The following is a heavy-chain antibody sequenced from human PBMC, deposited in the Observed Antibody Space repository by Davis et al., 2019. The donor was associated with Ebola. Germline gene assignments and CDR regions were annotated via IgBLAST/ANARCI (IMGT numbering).Heavy chain of an antibody. V-gene: IGHV6-1*01. CDR3: ARGWMRDGFNI. Sequence: PSETLSLTCAISGDNVSTDIGWNWIRQSPSRGLEWLGRTYYRSKWFYDYAVAVKSRITINPDTSKNQFSLQLDSVTPEDTAFYYCARGWMRDGFNIWGQGTLVTVS. CDR1: GDNVSTDIG. CDR2: TYYRSKWFY. J-gene: IGHJ3*02. D-gene: IGHD6-19*01.